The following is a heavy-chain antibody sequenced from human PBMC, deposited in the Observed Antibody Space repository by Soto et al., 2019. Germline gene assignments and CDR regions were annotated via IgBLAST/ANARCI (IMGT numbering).Heavy chain of an antibody. Sequence: PSETLSLTCTVSGGAIKSTVYYWGWIRQPPGQGLEWIGSSNYGRPTYYSPSLQSRFTISLDMAKNHFSLNLRSVTAADTAVYYCAKHGAYSTSVYYYYGMDVWGQGTTVTVSS. J-gene: IGHJ6*02. CDR1: GGAIKSTVYY. V-gene: IGHV4-39*01. D-gene: IGHD6-13*01. CDR3: AKHGAYSTSVYYYYGMDV. CDR2: SNYGRPT.